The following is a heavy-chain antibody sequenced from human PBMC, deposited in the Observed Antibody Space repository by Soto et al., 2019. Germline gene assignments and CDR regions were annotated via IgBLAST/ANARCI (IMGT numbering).Heavy chain of an antibody. V-gene: IGHV4-30-4*01. CDR3: ARTNPTGIQLWPGADSLTFDY. CDR2: IYYSGST. Sequence: QVQLQESGPGLVKPSQTLSLTCTVSGGSISSGDYYWSWIRQPPGKGLEWIGYIYYSGSTYYNPSLKSRVTVSVDTSKNQFSLKLSSVTAADTAVYYCARTNPTGIQLWPGADSLTFDYWGQGTLVTVSS. CDR1: GGSISSGDYY. J-gene: IGHJ4*02. D-gene: IGHD5-18*01.